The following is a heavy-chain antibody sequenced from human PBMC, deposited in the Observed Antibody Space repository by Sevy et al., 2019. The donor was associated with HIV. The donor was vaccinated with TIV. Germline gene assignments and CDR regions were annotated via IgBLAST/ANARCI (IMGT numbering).Heavy chain of an antibody. CDR1: EFMFSTYA. D-gene: IGHD6-19*01. CDR3: ARDAGYSTDWYPSDY. Sequence: GGSLRLSCAASEFMFSTYAMHWVRQAPGKGLEWVAVISYDGSSHYYADSVKGRFTISRDNSKNTLFLQMNSLRLEDTAFSYCARDAGYSTDWYPSDYWGQGTLVTVSS. J-gene: IGHJ4*02. V-gene: IGHV3-30-3*01. CDR2: ISYDGSSH.